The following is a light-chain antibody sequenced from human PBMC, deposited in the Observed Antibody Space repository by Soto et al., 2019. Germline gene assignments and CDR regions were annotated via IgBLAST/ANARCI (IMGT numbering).Light chain of an antibody. Sequence: DIQMTQSPSTLCASVVDRVTIACRASQSISSWLAWYQQKPGKAPKLLIYKASSLESGVPSRFSGSGSGTEFTLTISSLQPDDFATYYCQQYNSYSRTFGQGTKVDIK. J-gene: IGKJ1*01. V-gene: IGKV1-5*03. CDR1: QSISSW. CDR3: QQYNSYSRT. CDR2: KAS.